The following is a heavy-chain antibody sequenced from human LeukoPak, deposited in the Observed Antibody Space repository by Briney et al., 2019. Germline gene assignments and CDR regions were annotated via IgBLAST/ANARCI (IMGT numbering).Heavy chain of an antibody. D-gene: IGHD4-23*01. J-gene: IGHJ4*02. V-gene: IGHV4-59*01. CDR2: ICYSGST. CDR3: ASSESPMVTRGLFDY. Sequence: SETLSLTCTVSGGSISSYYWNWIRQPPGKGLEWVGYICYSGSTNYYPSLKSRVTISVDTSKNQFSLKLSSVTAADTAVYYCASSESPMVTRGLFDYWGQGTLVTVSS. CDR1: GGSISSYY.